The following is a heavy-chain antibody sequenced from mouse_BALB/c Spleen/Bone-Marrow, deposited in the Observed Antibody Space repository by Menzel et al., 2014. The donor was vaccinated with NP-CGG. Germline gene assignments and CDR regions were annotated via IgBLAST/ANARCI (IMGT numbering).Heavy chain of an antibody. Sequence: VQLQQSGAELVKPGASVKLSYTASGFNIKDTYIHWVKQRPEQGLEWIGGIDPANGNTKYGPKFQGKATITADPSSNTAYLQLSSLTSEDTAVYYCARDYGRTAWFAYWGQGTLVTVTA. V-gene: IGHV14-3*02. CDR2: IDPANGNT. D-gene: IGHD1-1*01. J-gene: IGHJ3*01. CDR1: GFNIKDTY. CDR3: ARDYGRTAWFAY.